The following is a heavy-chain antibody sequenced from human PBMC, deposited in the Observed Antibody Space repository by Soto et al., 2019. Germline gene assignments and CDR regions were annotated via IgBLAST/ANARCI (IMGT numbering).Heavy chain of an antibody. V-gene: IGHV4-34*01. CDR2: INHSGST. J-gene: IGHJ6*01. CDR3: ARGVRDDFWSGYYRKSKHHYYYNGTAV. Sequence: SDTLSLTWAVVGGSIIVYYWSWIRQPPVKRLEWIGEINHSGSTNYNPSLKSRVTISVDKSKNQFSLQLSSVTGADKAVYYCARGVRDDFWSGYYRKSKHHYYYNGTAVWGQGSTVTVFS. CDR1: GGSIIVYY. D-gene: IGHD3-3*01.